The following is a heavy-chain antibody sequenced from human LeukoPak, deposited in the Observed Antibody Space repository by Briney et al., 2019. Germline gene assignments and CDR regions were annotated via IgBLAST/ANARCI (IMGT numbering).Heavy chain of an antibody. V-gene: IGHV1-18*01. CDR3: ARAADYYDSSGYYPPYDY. Sequence: ASVKVSCKASGYTFTSYGISWVRQAPGHGREGRGWISAYNGNTNYAQKLQGRVTMTTDTSTSTAYMELRSLRSDDTAVYYCARAADYYDSSGYYPPYDYWGQGTLVTVSS. D-gene: IGHD3-22*01. CDR1: GYTFTSYG. J-gene: IGHJ4*02. CDR2: ISAYNGNT.